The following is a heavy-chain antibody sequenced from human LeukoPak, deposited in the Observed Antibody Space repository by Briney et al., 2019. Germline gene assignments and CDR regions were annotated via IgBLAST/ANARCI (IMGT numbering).Heavy chain of an antibody. CDR2: ISGSGGST. CDR3: ATRRGYSYGPFDY. Sequence: GGSLRLSCAGSQFTVSINYMSWVRQAPGKGLEWVSAISGSGGSTYYADSVKGRFTISRGNSKNTLYLQMNSLRAEDTAVYYCATRRGYSYGPFDYWGQGTLVTVSS. J-gene: IGHJ4*02. CDR1: QFTVSINY. V-gene: IGHV3-23*01. D-gene: IGHD5-18*01.